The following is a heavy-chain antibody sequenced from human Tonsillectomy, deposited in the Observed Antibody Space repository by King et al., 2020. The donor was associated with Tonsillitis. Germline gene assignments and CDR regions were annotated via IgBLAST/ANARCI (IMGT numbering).Heavy chain of an antibody. CDR3: ARAGGGDDYYPGSYASDI. CDR2: IYYSGNT. CDR1: GGSISSYY. D-gene: IGHD3-10*01. V-gene: IGHV4-59*01. J-gene: IGHJ3*02. Sequence: QLQESGPGLVKPSETLSLTCSVSGGSISSYYWSWIRQPPWKGLEWIGYIYYSGNTYYNPSLESRVTMSVDTSKKQFSLKLNSVTAADTAVYYCARAGGGDDYYPGSYASDIWGQGTMVTVSS.